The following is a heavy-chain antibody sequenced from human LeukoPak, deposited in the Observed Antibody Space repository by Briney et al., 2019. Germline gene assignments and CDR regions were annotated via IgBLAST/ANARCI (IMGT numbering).Heavy chain of an antibody. CDR2: IYPDDSDT. V-gene: IGHV5-51*01. CDR3: ARPRRSYYTSAFDI. D-gene: IGHD3-10*01. Sequence: GESLKISCKGSGYSFTTYWIGWVRQMPGKGLEWMGIIYPDDSDTRYSPSFQGQVTISADKSISTAYLQWSSLKASDTAMYYCARPRRSYYTSAFDIWGQGTMVTVSS. CDR1: GYSFTTYW. J-gene: IGHJ3*02.